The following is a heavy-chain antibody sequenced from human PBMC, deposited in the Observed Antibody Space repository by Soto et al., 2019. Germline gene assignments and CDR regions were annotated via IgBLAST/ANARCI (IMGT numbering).Heavy chain of an antibody. CDR2: IRPDGSHI. J-gene: IGHJ4*02. CDR1: GFTFSSYV. D-gene: IGHD1-7*01. CDR3: ERERNWNLEFDY. V-gene: IGHV3-33*01. Sequence: QPGGSLRLSCAASGFTFSSYVMHWVRQAPGQGLEWVTVIRPDGSHISYADSVNGRFTISRDNSKNTLYLQMDSLRAEDTAVYFCERERNWNLEFDYGGKGTLVPVSS.